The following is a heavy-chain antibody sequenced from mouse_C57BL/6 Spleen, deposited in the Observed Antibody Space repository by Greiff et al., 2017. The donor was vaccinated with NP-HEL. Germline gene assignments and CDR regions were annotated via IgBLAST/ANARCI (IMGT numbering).Heavy chain of an antibody. CDR3: TSYYGPWFAY. D-gene: IGHD2-1*01. J-gene: IGHJ3*01. V-gene: IGHV14-4*01. Sequence: EVQVVESGAELVRPGASVKLSCTASGFNIKDDYMHWVKQRPEQGLEWIGWIDPENGDTEYASKFQGKATITADTSSNTAYLQLSSLTSEDTAVYYCTSYYGPWFAYWGQGTLVTVSA. CDR2: IDPENGDT. CDR1: GFNIKDDY.